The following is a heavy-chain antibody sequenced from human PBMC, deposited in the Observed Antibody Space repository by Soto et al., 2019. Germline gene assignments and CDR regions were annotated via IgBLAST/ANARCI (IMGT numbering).Heavy chain of an antibody. CDR2: TYYRSKWYN. V-gene: IGHV6-1*01. CDR3: ARDLDIVVVPAAIGGYYYGMDV. D-gene: IGHD2-2*03. J-gene: IGHJ6*02. CDR1: GDSVSSNSAA. Sequence: SQTLSLTCAISGDSVSSNSAAWNWIRQSPSRGLEWLGRTYYRSKWYNDYAVSVKSRITINPDTSKNQFSLQLNSVTPEDTAVYYCARDLDIVVVPAAIGGYYYGMDVWGQGTTVTVSS.